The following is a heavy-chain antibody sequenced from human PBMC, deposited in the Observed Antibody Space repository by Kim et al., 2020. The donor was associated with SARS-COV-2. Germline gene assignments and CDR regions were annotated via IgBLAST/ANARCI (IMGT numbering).Heavy chain of an antibody. J-gene: IGHJ3*02. CDR3: AKDSSSLGYCSGGSCFAAFDI. Sequence: RFTISRDNSKNTLYLQMNSLRAEDTAVYYCAKDSSSLGYCSGGSCFAAFDIWGQGTMVTVSS. V-gene: IGHV3-33*06. D-gene: IGHD2-15*01.